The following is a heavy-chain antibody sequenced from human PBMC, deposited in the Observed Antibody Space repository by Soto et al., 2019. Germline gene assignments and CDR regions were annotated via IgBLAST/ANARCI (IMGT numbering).Heavy chain of an antibody. CDR3: ARSSGWYPYFDY. CDR2: IYYSGST. D-gene: IGHD6-19*01. CDR1: GGSISSYY. Sequence: SETLSLTCTVSGGSISSYYWSWIRQPPGKGLEWIGYIYYSGSTNYNPSLKSRVTISVDTSKNQFSLKLSSVTAADTAVYYCARSSGWYPYFDYWGQGTLVTVSS. V-gene: IGHV4-59*01. J-gene: IGHJ4*02.